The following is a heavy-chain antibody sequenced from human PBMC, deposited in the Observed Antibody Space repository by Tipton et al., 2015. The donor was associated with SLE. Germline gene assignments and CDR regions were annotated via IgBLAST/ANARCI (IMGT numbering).Heavy chain of an antibody. CDR3: ARDQGTADSNLDY. Sequence: SLRLSCAASGFTFSSYSMNWVRQAPGKGLEWVSSISGSSTYIYYADSVKGRFTISRDNAKNSLYLQMNSLRAEDTAVYYCARDQGTADSNLDYWGQGTLVTVSS. J-gene: IGHJ4*02. V-gene: IGHV3-21*01. D-gene: IGHD4-11*01. CDR1: GFTFSSYS. CDR2: ISGSSTYI.